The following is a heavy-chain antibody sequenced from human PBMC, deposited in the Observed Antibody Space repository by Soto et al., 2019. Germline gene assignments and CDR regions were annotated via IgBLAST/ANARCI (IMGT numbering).Heavy chain of an antibody. J-gene: IGHJ3*02. CDR3: AKSPGSSGSKHAFDI. CDR2: ISYDGSNK. D-gene: IGHD3-22*01. V-gene: IGHV3-30*18. CDR1: GFTFSSYG. Sequence: GSLRLSCAASGFTFSSYGMHWVRQAPGKGLEWVAVISYDGSNKYYADSVKGRFTISRDNSKNTLYLQMNSLRAEDTAVYYCAKSPGSSGSKHAFDIWGQGTMVTVSS.